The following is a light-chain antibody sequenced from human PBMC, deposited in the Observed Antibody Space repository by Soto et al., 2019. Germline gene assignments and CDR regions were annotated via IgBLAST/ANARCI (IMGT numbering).Light chain of an antibody. CDR1: QSVSSSY. V-gene: IGKV3-20*01. CDR2: GAS. CDR3: QQYGSSLSWT. Sequence: EIVLTQSPGTLSLSPGERATLSCRASQSVSSSYLAWYQHKPGQAPRLLIYGASSRATGIPDRFSGSGSGTDFTLTISRLEPEDFAVYYCQQYGSSLSWTFGQGTKVDIK. J-gene: IGKJ1*01.